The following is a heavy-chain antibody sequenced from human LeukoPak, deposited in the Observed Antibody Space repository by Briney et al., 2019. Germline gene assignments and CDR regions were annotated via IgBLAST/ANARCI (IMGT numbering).Heavy chain of an antibody. CDR2: ISGSGGST. CDR3: AKSQDGGRRFDFDY. D-gene: IGHD1-26*01. CDR1: GFTFSSYA. Sequence: GGSLRLSCTASGFTFSSYAMNWVRQAPGKGLEWVSVISGSGGSTYSADSVKGRFTISRDNSKNTLYLQMNSLRAEDTAVYFCAKSQDGGRRFDFDYWGQGTLVTVSS. J-gene: IGHJ4*02. V-gene: IGHV3-23*01.